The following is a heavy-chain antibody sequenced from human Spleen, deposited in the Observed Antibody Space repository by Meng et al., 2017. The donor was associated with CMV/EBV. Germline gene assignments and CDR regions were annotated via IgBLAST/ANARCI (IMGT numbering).Heavy chain of an antibody. CDR2: ISSSSSTI. CDR3: AKDLTKVADY. J-gene: IGHJ4*02. CDR1: GFTFSSYS. V-gene: IGHV3-48*04. Sequence: GESLKISCAASGFTFSSYSMNWVRQAPGKGLEWVSYISSSSSTIYYADSVKGRFTISRDNAKNSLYLQMNSLRAEDTAVYYCAKDLTKVADYWGQGTLVTVSS. D-gene: IGHD1-1*01.